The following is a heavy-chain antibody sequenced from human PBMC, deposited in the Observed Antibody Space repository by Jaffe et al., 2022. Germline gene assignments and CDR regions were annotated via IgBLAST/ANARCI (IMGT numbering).Heavy chain of an antibody. Sequence: EVQLVESGGGLVRPGGSLRLSCAASGFTFSNFYMSWVRQAPGKGLEWVAFIGPDGWDTRYVDSVRGRFTISRDNAKDSLYLQMNRLRDEDTAVYSCARNAGRGRVDDYWGQGTLVSVSS. CDR1: GFTFSNFY. CDR2: IGPDGWDT. CDR3: ARNAGRGRVDDY. D-gene: IGHD2-2*01. V-gene: IGHV3-7*01. J-gene: IGHJ4*02.